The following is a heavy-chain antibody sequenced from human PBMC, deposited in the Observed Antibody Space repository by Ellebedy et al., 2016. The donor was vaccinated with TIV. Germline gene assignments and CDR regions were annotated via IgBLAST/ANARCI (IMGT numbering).Heavy chain of an antibody. V-gene: IGHV4-34*01. D-gene: IGHD3-10*01. CDR2: INHSEST. Sequence: SETLSLTXAVYGGSSSGYYWSWIRQPPGKGLEWIGEINHSESTNYNPSLKSRVTISVDTSKNQFSLKLSSVTAADTAVYYCASWYYGSGSKNNYWGQGTLVTVSS. CDR3: ASWYYGSGSKNNY. J-gene: IGHJ4*02. CDR1: GGSSSGYY.